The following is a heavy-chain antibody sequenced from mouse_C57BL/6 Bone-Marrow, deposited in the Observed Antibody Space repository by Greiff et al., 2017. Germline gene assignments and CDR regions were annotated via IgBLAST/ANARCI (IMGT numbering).Heavy chain of an antibody. CDR2: INYDGSST. CDR1: GFTFSDYY. J-gene: IGHJ3*01. V-gene: IGHV5-16*01. CDR3: ARETFDGGFAY. Sequence: EVQRVESEGGLVQPGRSMKLSCTASGFTFSDYYMAWVRQVPEKGLEWVANINYDGSSTYYLDSLKSRFIISRDNAKNILYLQMSSLKSEDTATYYCARETFDGGFAYWGQGTLVTVSA.